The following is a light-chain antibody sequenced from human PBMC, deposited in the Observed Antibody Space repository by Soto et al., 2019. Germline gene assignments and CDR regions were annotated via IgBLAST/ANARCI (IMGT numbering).Light chain of an antibody. CDR3: QQSYSTPRT. CDR2: AAS. Sequence: DIQMTQSPSSLSASVGDRVTITCRASQSISTYLNWYQQKVGKAPKLLIYAASSLQRGVPSRFSSSASATAFTLTISSLQPEDFATYYCQQSYSTPRTFGQGTKLEI. V-gene: IGKV1-39*01. J-gene: IGKJ2*02. CDR1: QSISTY.